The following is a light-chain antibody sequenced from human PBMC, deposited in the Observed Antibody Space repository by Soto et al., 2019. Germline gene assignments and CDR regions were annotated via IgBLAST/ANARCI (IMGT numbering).Light chain of an antibody. CDR1: QIISSW. J-gene: IGKJ4*01. CDR3: QQYKSYST. V-gene: IGKV1-5*01. Sequence: QISQTPYTMSSTVGDRVTKTCRASQIISSWLAWYQQKPGKAPKVLIYNVSNLESGVPSRFSGSVSGTEFTLTFSSLQPDDFATYYCQQYKSYSTFGGGTKVDIK. CDR2: NVS.